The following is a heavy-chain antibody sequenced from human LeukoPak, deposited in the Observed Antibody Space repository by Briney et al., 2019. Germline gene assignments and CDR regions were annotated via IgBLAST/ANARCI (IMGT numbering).Heavy chain of an antibody. J-gene: IGHJ4*02. V-gene: IGHV3-20*04. Sequence: GGSLRLSCAASGFTFQDYGMSWVRQAPGNGLEWVSGINRNGGSTGYAGSVKGRFTISRDNAKNSLYLQMNSLRAEDTALYYCARERWDCSSTSCYELFDYWGQGTLVTVSS. D-gene: IGHD2-2*01. CDR2: INRNGGST. CDR1: GFTFQDYG. CDR3: ARERWDCSSTSCYELFDY.